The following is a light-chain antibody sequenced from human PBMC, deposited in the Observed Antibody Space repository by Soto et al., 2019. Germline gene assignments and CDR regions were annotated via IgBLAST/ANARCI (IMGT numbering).Light chain of an antibody. CDR3: SSYTTSAPYV. V-gene: IGLV2-11*01. Sequence: QSALTQPRSVSGSPGQSVSISCTGTNSDIGNYNLVSWYQQPPGKAPKLIISAVSRRPSGVPDRFSGSKSGNTASLTISGLQADDEADYYCSSYTTSAPYVFGSGTKVTVL. CDR1: NSDIGNYNL. CDR2: AVS. J-gene: IGLJ1*01.